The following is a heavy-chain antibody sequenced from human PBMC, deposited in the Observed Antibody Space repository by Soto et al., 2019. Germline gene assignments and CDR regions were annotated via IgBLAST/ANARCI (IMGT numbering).Heavy chain of an antibody. J-gene: IGHJ6*03. V-gene: IGHV1-69*02. Sequence: ASVKVSCKASGGTFTSYTISWVRQAPGQGLEWMGRIIPILGIANYAQKFQGRVTITADKSTSTAYMELSSLRSEDTAVYYCACHCSRTSCYPCPLYYPSYYYIDVRGQGNTVPVSS. CDR3: ACHCSRTSCYPCPLYYPSYYYIDV. D-gene: IGHD2-2*01. CDR2: IIPILGIA. CDR1: GGTFTSYT.